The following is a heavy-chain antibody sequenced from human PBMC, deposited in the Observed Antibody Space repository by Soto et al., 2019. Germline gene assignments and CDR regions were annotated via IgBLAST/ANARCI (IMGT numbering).Heavy chain of an antibody. CDR3: ARGSWLQPPDF. Sequence: EVQLVESGEGLVQPGGSLRLSCAASGFDFSIYTMHWVRQAPGKGLEYVSVISSNGGTTYYADSVRDRFTISRDNSKNTMYLQMDSMRPEDMAVYYCARGSWLQPPDFWGQGTLVTVSS. V-gene: IGHV3-64*02. CDR1: GFDFSIYT. D-gene: IGHD5-18*01. CDR2: ISSNGGTT. J-gene: IGHJ4*02.